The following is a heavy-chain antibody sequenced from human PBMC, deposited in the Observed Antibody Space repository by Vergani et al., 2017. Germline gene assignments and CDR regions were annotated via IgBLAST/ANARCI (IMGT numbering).Heavy chain of an antibody. D-gene: IGHD6-13*01. CDR3: AKARQPSSSWFGLDYYYYGMDV. CDR1: GFTFSSYA. CDR2: ISGSGGST. Sequence: EVQLLESGGGLVQPGGSLRLSCAASGFTFSSYAMSWVRQAPGKGLEWGSAISGSGGSTYYADSVKGRFTISRDNSKNTLYLQMNSLRAEDTAVYYCAKARQPSSSWFGLDYYYYGMDVWGQGTTVTVSS. J-gene: IGHJ6*02. V-gene: IGHV3-23*01.